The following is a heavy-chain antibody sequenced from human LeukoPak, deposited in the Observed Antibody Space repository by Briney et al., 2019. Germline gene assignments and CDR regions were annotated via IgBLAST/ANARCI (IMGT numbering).Heavy chain of an antibody. J-gene: IGHJ4*02. CDR2: ISGSGGST. D-gene: IGHD5-12*01. V-gene: IGHV3-23*01. Sequence: GGSLRLSCAASGFTFSSYGMSWVRQAPGKGLEWVSAISGSGGSTYYADSVKGRFTISRDNSKNTLYLQMNSLRAEDTAVYYCAKEIRSGYSGYGFGRIDYWGQGTLVTVSS. CDR3: AKEIRSGYSGYGFGRIDY. CDR1: GFTFSSYG.